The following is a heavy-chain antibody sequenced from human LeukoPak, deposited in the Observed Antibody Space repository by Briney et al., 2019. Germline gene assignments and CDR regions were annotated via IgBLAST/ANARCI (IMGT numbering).Heavy chain of an antibody. J-gene: IGHJ3*02. CDR2: IKQDGSEK. V-gene: IGHV3-7*01. CDR3: ARTPNPPGSSGWSDAFDI. Sequence: GGSLRLSCAASGFTFSSYWMSWVRQAPGKGLEWVANIKQDGSEKYYVDSVKGRFTISRDNAKNSLYLQMNSLRAEDTAVYYCARTPNPPGSSGWSDAFDIWGQGTMVTVSS. D-gene: IGHD6-19*01. CDR1: GFTFSSYW.